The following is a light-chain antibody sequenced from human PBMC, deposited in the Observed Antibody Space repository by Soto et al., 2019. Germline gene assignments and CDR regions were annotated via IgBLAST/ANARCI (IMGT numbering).Light chain of an antibody. CDR2: AAS. V-gene: IGKV3-20*01. CDR3: QQYGNSPGIT. Sequence: EMALTQSPGTLSLSPGERATLSCRASQGVGSKFLAWYQQKPGQAPRLLIYAASTRATGIPDRFSGSGSGTDFTLTISRLEPEDFAVYYCQQYGNSPGITFGQGTRLEIE. CDR1: QGVGSKF. J-gene: IGKJ5*01.